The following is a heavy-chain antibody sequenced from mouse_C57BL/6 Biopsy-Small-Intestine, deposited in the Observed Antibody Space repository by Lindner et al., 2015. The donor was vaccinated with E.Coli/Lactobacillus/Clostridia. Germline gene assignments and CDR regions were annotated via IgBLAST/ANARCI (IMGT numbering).Heavy chain of an antibody. CDR3: ARNHFGSSPYYFDY. V-gene: IGHV1-58*01. J-gene: IGHJ2*01. D-gene: IGHD1-1*01. CDR1: GYTFTNYG. CDR2: IYIGNGYT. Sequence: VQLQESGAELVRPGSSVKMSCKTSGYTFTNYGVNWVKQRPGQGLEWIGFIYIGNGYTDYNEKFKGKATLTSDTSSSTAFMQLSGLTSEDSAIYFCARNHFGSSPYYFDYWGQGTTLTVSS.